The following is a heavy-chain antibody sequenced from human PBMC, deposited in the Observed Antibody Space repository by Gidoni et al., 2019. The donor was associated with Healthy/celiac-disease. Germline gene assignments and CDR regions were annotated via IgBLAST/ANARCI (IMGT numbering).Heavy chain of an antibody. V-gene: IGHV3-74*01. D-gene: IGHD6-19*01. CDR1: GFTFSSYW. CDR2: INSDGSST. J-gene: IGHJ3*02. CDR3: ARDRSSGWYSDAFDI. Sequence: EVQLVESGGGLVQPGGSLRLSCAASGFTFSSYWMHWVRQAPGKGLVWVSRINSDGSSTSYADSVKGRFTISRDNAKNTLYLQMNSLRAEDTAVYYCARDRSSGWYSDAFDIWGQGTMVTVSS.